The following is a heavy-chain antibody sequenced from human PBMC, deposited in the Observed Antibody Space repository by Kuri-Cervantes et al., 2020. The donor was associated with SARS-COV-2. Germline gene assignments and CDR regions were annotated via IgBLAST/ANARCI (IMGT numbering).Heavy chain of an antibody. J-gene: IGHJ4*02. CDR3: ASGNDFSLDY. V-gene: IGHV4-59*01. CDR2: IYYTGKS. D-gene: IGHD4-11*01. Sequence: SETLSFTCTVSYASTTSFYWSWIRQSPGRGLEWIGYIYYTGKSNYTPSLESRVSMSLAASESRFFLTLTSVTAADTAMYYCASGNDFSLDYWGQGTMVTVSS. CDR1: YASTTSFY.